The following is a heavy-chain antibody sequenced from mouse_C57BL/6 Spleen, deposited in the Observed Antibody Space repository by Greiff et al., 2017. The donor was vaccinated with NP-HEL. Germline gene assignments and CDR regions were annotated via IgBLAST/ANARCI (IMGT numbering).Heavy chain of an antibody. Sequence: VQLQQSGPELVKPGASVKISCKASGYSFTGYYMNWVKQSPEKSLEWIGEINPSTGGTTYNQKFKAKATLTVDKSSSTAYMQLKSLTSEDSAVYYCARRHLDYWGQGTTLTVSS. CDR2: INPSTGGT. CDR1: GYSFTGYY. V-gene: IGHV1-42*01. J-gene: IGHJ2*01. CDR3: ARRHLDY.